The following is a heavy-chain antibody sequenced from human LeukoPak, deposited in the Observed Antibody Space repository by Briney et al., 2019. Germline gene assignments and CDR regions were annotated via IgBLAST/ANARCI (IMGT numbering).Heavy chain of an antibody. CDR1: GGSFSGYY. J-gene: IGHJ4*02. D-gene: IGHD4-23*01. Sequence: SETLSLTCAVYGGSFSGYYWSWIRQPPGKGPEWIGEINHSGSTNYNPSLKSRVTISVDTSKNQFSLKLSSVTAADTAVYYCARTTVVTLFDYWGQGTLVTVSS. CDR2: INHSGST. V-gene: IGHV4-34*01. CDR3: ARTTVVTLFDY.